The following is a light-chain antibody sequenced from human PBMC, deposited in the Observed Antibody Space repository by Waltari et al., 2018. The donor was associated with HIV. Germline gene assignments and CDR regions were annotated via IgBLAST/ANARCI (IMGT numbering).Light chain of an antibody. J-gene: IGLJ2*01. Sequence: QSALTQPRSVSGSPGQSVTMSCSGTSSDVGGYKYVSWYQQNTGKAPKLLMYDVNKRPSGVSDRFSGSQSSNTASLAISGLQVEDEADYYCCSYAGSYTYVVLGGGTKLTVL. CDR1: SSDVGGYKY. V-gene: IGLV2-11*01. CDR3: CSYAGSYTYVV. CDR2: DVN.